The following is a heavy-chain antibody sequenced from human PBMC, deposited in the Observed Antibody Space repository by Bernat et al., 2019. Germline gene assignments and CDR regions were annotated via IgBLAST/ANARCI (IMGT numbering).Heavy chain of an antibody. J-gene: IGHJ3*02. CDR2: IYYSGST. CDR3: ARQPMVRGDDDAFDI. D-gene: IGHD3-10*01. CDR1: GGSISSSGYY. Sequence: QLQLQESGPGLVKPSETLSLTCTVSGGSISSSGYYWDWIRQPPGEGLEWIGSIYYSGSTYYNPSLKSRVTISVDTSKNQFSLKLSSVTAADTAVYYCARQPMVRGDDDAFDIWGQGTMVTVSS. V-gene: IGHV4-39*01.